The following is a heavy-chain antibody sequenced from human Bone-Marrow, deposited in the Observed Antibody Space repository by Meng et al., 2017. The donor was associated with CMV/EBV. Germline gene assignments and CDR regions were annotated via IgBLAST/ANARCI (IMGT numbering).Heavy chain of an antibody. CDR2: FCYSGST. V-gene: IGHV4-39*01. CDR3: VRHGSPGYCSSNSCYTPWFDP. CDR1: SCF. D-gene: IGHD2-2*01. Sequence: SCFWGLIRPPPGKGLAWIGSFCYSGSTYYDPSIRSRVTISVDTSKNKFSLKLSSVTATDTAVYYCVRHGSPGYCSSNSCYTPWFDPWGQGTLVTVSS. J-gene: IGHJ5*02.